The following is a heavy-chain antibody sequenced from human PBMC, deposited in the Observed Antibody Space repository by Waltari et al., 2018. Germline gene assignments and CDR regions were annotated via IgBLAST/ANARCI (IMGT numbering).Heavy chain of an antibody. V-gene: IGHV4-39*07. CDR2: IYYSGST. D-gene: IGHD2-2*01. CDR3: ARDIVVVPAAKSYYYGMDV. Sequence: QLPLQEWGPGMVKPSENLSLTCPVAGCHISSSRYQRGWIRTPPGKRLEWIGSIYYSGSTYYNPSLKSRVTISVDTSKNQFSLKLSSVTAADTAVYYCARDIVVVPAAKSYYYGMDVWGQGTTVTVSS. CDR1: GCHISSSRYQ. J-gene: IGHJ6*02.